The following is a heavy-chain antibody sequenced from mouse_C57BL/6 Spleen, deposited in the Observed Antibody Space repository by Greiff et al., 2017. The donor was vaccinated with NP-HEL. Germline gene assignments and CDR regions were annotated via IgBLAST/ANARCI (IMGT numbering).Heavy chain of an antibody. CDR2: IDPETGGT. V-gene: IGHV1-15*01. D-gene: IGHD3-3*01. CDR1: GYTFTDYE. CDR3: TREGEGGTFAY. Sequence: QVQLQQSGAELVRPGASVTLSCKASGYTFTDYEMHWVKQTPVHGLEWIGAIDPETGGTAYNQKFKGKAILTADKSSSTAYMGLRSLTSEDSAVYYCTREGEGGTFAYWGQGTLVTVSA. J-gene: IGHJ3*01.